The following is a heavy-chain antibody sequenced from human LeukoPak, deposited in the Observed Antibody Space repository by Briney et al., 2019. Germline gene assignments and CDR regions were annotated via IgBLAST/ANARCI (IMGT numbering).Heavy chain of an antibody. CDR3: ARGPNSYDFWSGYYLYYYYYGMDV. Sequence: GASVKVSCKASGYTFTIYGISWVRQAPGQGLEWMGWISGYNGNTKYAQKFQDRVTMTTDTSTSTAYMELSSLRSEDTAVYYCARGPNSYDFWSGYYLYYYYYGMDVWGQGTTVTVSS. V-gene: IGHV1-18*01. CDR1: GYTFTIYG. D-gene: IGHD3-3*01. J-gene: IGHJ6*02. CDR2: ISGYNGNT.